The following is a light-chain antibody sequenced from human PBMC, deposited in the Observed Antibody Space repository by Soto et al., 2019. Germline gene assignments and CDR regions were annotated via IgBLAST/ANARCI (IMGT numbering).Light chain of an antibody. V-gene: IGLV2-18*02. Sequence: QSALTQPPSVSGSPGQSVAISCTGTSRDVGNYNRASWYQQPPGSAPKLIRYDVSNRPSGVAVRFSGSKSGNTASLTIPGLQADEEADDYCSSHTTGSTYVCGTGTQVTVL. CDR3: SSHTTGSTYV. J-gene: IGLJ1*01. CDR2: DVS. CDR1: SRDVGNYNR.